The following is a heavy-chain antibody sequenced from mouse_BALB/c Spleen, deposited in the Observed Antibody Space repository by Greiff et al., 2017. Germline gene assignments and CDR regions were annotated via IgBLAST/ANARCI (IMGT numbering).Heavy chain of an antibody. V-gene: IGHV5-4*02. J-gene: IGHJ2*01. Sequence: EVMLVESGGGLVKPGGSLKLSCAASGFTFSDYYMYWVRQTPEKRLEWVATISDGGSYTYYPDSVKGRFTISRDNAKNNLYLQMSSLKSEDTAMYYCARGTALFDYWGQGTTLTVSS. CDR1: GFTFSDYY. D-gene: IGHD1-2*01. CDR2: ISDGGSYT. CDR3: ARGTALFDY.